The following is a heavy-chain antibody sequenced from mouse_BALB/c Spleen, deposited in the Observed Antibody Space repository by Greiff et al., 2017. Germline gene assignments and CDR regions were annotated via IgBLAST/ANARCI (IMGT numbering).Heavy chain of an antibody. J-gene: IGHJ3*01. CDR1: GFNIQDYY. Sequence: VQLQQSGAELVRPGAFVKLSCKASGFNIQDYYMHWVKQRPEQGLEWIGWIDPENGNTIYDPKFQGKASITADTSSNTAYLQLSNLTSEDTAVYYCARSQLRLPSWFAYWGQGTLVTVSA. CDR2: IDPENGNT. V-gene: IGHV14-1*02. CDR3: ARSQLRLPSWFAY. D-gene: IGHD1-2*01.